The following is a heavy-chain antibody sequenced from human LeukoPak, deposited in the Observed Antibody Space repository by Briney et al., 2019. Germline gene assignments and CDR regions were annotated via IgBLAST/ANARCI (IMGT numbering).Heavy chain of an antibody. CDR2: INHSGST. J-gene: IGHJ4*02. CDR3: AREDGDSGSYYGDY. V-gene: IGHV4-34*01. CDR1: GGSFSGYY. D-gene: IGHD1-26*01. Sequence: SETLSLTCAVYGGSFSGYYWSWIRQPPGKGLEWIGEINHSGSTNYNPSLKSRVTMSVDTSKNQFSLKLSSVTAADTAVYYCAREDGDSGSYYGDYWGQGTLVTVSS.